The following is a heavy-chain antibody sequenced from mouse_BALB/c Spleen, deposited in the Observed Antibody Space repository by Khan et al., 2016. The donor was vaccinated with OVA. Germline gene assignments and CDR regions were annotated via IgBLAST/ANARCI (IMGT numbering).Heavy chain of an antibody. Sequence: VQLQQSGAELVKPGASVKLSCKASGYTFTSYYIYWVKQRPGQGLEWIGGINPSNGGTNYNEKFKSKATLTVDKSSSTAYMQLSSLTSKDSAVYYGTGLRYGNSFAYWGQGTLVTVSA. CDR3: TGLRYGNSFAY. CDR2: INPSNGGT. V-gene: IGHV1S81*02. D-gene: IGHD2-10*02. J-gene: IGHJ3*01. CDR1: GYTFTSYY.